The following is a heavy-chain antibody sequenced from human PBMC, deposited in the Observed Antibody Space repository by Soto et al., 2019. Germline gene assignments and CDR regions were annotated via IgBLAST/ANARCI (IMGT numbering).Heavy chain of an antibody. J-gene: IGHJ4*02. CDR3: AKEGSQTISGSYLSN. CDR1: GFTFSDYA. D-gene: IGHD1-26*01. Sequence: QVQLVESGGGVVQPGRSLRLSCAASGFTFSDYAMHWVRQAPGKGMEWVAVILFDGNKKYYAESVKGRFTISRDNSKNTLYLQMNSLRAEDTAVYYCAKEGSQTISGSYLSNWGQGTLVTVSS. V-gene: IGHV3-30*18. CDR2: ILFDGNKK.